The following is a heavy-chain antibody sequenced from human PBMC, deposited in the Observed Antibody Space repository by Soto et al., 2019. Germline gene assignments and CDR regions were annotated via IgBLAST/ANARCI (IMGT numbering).Heavy chain of an antibody. V-gene: IGHV1-3*01. J-gene: IGHJ4*02. CDR1: GYTFTSYA. CDR2: INAGNGNT. CDR3: AREDCSGGSCYRWFIEY. Sequence: ASVKVSCKASGYTFTSYAMHWVRQAPGQRLEWMGWINAGNGNTKYSQKFQGRVTITRDTSASTAYMELSSLRSEDTAVYYCAREDCSGGSCYRWFIEYWGQGTLVTVSS. D-gene: IGHD2-15*01.